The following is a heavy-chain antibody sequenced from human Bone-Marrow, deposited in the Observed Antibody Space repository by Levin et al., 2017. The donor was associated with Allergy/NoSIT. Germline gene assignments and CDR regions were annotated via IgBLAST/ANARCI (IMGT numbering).Heavy chain of an antibody. CDR2: TYYRSKWYN. CDR1: GDSVSSNSAA. V-gene: IGHV6-1*01. D-gene: IGHD2-2*01. CDR3: ARAVEYCSSTSCPNIDYYYYYMDV. J-gene: IGHJ6*03. Sequence: SETLSLTCAISGDSVSSNSAAWNWIRQSPSRGLEWLGRTYYRSKWYNDYAVSVKSRITINPDTSKNQFSLQLNSVTPEDTAVYYCARAVEYCSSTSCPNIDYYYYYMDVWGKGTTVTVSS.